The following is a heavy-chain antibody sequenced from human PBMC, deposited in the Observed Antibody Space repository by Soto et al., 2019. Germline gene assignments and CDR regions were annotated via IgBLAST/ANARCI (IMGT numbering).Heavy chain of an antibody. Sequence: PSETLSLTCTVSGGSISSYYWSWIRQPPGKGLEWIGYIYYSGSTNYNPSLKSRVTISVDTSKNQFSLKLSSVTAADTAVYYCARDGAVAGIDYWGQGPLVTVSS. CDR2: IYYSGST. J-gene: IGHJ4*02. CDR1: GGSISSYY. CDR3: ARDGAVAGIDY. D-gene: IGHD6-19*01. V-gene: IGHV4-59*01.